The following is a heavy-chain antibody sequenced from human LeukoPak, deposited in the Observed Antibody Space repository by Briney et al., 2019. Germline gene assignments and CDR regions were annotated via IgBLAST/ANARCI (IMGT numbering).Heavy chain of an antibody. CDR2: INHSGNT. J-gene: IGHJ2*01. D-gene: IGHD6-19*01. Sequence: SETLSPTCVVDGGSFSGYYWTWIRQSPRKGLEWIGEINHSGNTRCNPSLKSRVTISVDTSKNQFSLNLRSVSAADTAIYYCARGPQGMPWLLRWYFDLWGRGTLVTVSS. V-gene: IGHV4-34*01. CDR1: GGSFSGYY. CDR3: ARGPQGMPWLLRWYFDL.